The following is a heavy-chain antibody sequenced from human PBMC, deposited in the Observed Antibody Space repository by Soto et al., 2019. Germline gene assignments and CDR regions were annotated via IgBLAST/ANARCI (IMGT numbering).Heavy chain of an antibody. Sequence: SETLSLTCTVSGGSISSYYWSWIRQPPGKGLEWIGYIYYSGSTNYNPSLKSRVTISVDTSKNQFSLKLSSVTAADTAVYYCARVMGGSYYPHVCVLSICGQGTM. CDR1: GGSISSYY. D-gene: IGHD2-15*01. V-gene: IGHV4-59*01. J-gene: IGHJ3*02. CDR3: ARVMGGSYYPHVCVLSI. CDR2: IYYSGST.